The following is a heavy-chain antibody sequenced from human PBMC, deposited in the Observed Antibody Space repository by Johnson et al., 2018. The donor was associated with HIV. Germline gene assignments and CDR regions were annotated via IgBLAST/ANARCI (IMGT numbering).Heavy chain of an antibody. Sequence: VQLVESGGGLVQPGGSLRLSCAASGFTVSSNYMSWVRQATGKGLEWVSAIGTAGDTYYPGSVKGRFTISRENAKNSLYLQMNSLSAEDTAVYYCARRGVGATTDAFDLWGQGTMVAVSS. CDR3: ARRGVGATTDAFDL. CDR2: IGTAGDT. J-gene: IGHJ3*01. V-gene: IGHV3-13*01. CDR1: GFTVSSNY. D-gene: IGHD1-26*01.